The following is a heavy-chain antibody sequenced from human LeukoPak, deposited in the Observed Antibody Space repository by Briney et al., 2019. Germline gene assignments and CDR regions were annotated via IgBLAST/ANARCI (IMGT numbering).Heavy chain of an antibody. CDR3: ARRSSSGWVDY. J-gene: IGHJ4*02. D-gene: IGHD6-19*01. CDR1: GGSISSYY. CDR2: IYYSGST. Sequence: SETLSLTCTVSGGSISSYYWSWIRQPPGKGLEWIGYIYYSGSTNYNPSLKSRVTISVDTSKNQLSLKVSSVTAADTAVYYCARRSSSGWVDYWGQGTLVTVSS. V-gene: IGHV4-59*08.